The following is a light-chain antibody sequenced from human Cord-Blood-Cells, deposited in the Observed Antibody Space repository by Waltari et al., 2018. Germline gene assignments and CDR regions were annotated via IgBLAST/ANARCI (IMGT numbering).Light chain of an antibody. CDR2: DAS. Sequence: DIQMTQSPSTLSAYVGDRVTITCRASQSISSLLAWYQQKPGKAPKLLIYDASSLESGVPSRFSGSGSGTEFTLTISSLQPDDFATYYCQQYNSYPWTFGQGTKVEIK. CDR1: QSISSL. CDR3: QQYNSYPWT. J-gene: IGKJ1*01. V-gene: IGKV1-5*01.